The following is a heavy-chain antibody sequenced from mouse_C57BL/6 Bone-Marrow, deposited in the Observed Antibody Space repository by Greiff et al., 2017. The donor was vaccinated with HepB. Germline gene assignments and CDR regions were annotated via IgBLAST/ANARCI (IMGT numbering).Heavy chain of an antibody. CDR2: INPNNGGT. CDR1: GYTFTDYY. CDR3: AREGIYDGYYDAMDY. J-gene: IGHJ4*01. Sequence: LVEPGASVKISCKASGYTFTDYYMNWVKQSHGKSLEWIGDINPNNGGTSYNQKFKGKATLTVDKSSSTAYMELRSLTSEDSAVYYCAREGIYDGYYDAMDYWGQGTSVTVSS. D-gene: IGHD2-3*01. V-gene: IGHV1-26*01.